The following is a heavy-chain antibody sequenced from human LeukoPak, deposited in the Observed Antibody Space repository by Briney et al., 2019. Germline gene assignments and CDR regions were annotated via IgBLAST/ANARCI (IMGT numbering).Heavy chain of an antibody. V-gene: IGHV3-30*18. CDR1: GFTFSTYG. D-gene: IGHD4-11*01. Sequence: GGTLRLSCAASGFTFSTYGMHWVRQAPGKGLEWVAVISYDGRNQYYADSVKGRFTISRDNSKNTLYLQMTSLRAEDTAVYYCAKDQYSNYYYGMDVWGQGTTVTVSS. CDR3: AKDQYSNYYYGMDV. J-gene: IGHJ6*02. CDR2: ISYDGRNQ.